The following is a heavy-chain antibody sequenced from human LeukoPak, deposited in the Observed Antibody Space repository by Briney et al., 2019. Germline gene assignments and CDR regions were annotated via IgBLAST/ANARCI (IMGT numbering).Heavy chain of an antibody. J-gene: IGHJ4*02. Sequence: GASVKVSCKASGCTFTTYGISWVRQAPGQGLEWMGGIIPIFGTANYAQKFQGRVTITTDESTSTAYMELSSLRSEDTAVYYCATWVGYCSSTRCSEDYWGQGTLVTVSS. CDR3: ATWVGYCSSTRCSEDY. V-gene: IGHV1-69*05. D-gene: IGHD2-2*01. CDR2: IIPIFGTA. CDR1: GCTFTTYG.